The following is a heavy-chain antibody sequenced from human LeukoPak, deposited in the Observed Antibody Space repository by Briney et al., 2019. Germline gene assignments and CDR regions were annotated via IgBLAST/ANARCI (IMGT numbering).Heavy chain of an antibody. Sequence: GGSLRLSCAASGFTFSSYAMSWVRQAPGKGLEWVSAISGSGGSTYYADSVKGRFTISRDNSKNTLYLQMNSLRAEDTAVYYCAKDGRLLWFGELTGDWGQGTLVTVSS. CDR3: AKDGRLLWFGELTGD. V-gene: IGHV3-23*01. J-gene: IGHJ4*02. D-gene: IGHD3-10*01. CDR1: GFTFSSYA. CDR2: ISGSGGST.